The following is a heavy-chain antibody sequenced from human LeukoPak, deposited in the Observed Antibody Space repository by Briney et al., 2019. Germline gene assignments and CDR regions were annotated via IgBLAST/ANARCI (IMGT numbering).Heavy chain of an antibody. Sequence: PSETLSLTCTVSGGSISSGNYYWSWIRQPAGKGLEWIGYIYYSGSTNYNPSLKSRVTISVDTSKNQFSLKLSSVTAADTAVYYCARIILKPLRYFDWLSSYYYYYMDVWGKGTTVTISS. V-gene: IGHV4-61*10. J-gene: IGHJ6*03. D-gene: IGHD3-9*01. CDR3: ARIILKPLRYFDWLSSYYYYYMDV. CDR1: GGSISSGNYY. CDR2: IYYSGST.